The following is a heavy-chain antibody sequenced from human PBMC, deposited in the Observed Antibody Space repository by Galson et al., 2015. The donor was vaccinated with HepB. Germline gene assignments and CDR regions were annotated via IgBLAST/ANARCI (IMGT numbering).Heavy chain of an antibody. Sequence: SVKVSCKASGYTFTIYATNWVRQAPGQGLEWMGWINTNTGDPTYAQGFTGRFVFSLDTSVSTAYLQISSLKAEDTAVYYCARTPYYGSGNFYNAWFDPWGQGTLVTVSS. J-gene: IGHJ5*02. V-gene: IGHV7-4-1*02. CDR2: INTNTGDP. CDR3: ARTPYYGSGNFYNAWFDP. CDR1: GYTFTIYA. D-gene: IGHD3-10*01.